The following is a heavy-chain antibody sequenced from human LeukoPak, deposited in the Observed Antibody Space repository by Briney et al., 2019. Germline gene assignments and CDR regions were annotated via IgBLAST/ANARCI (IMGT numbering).Heavy chain of an antibody. CDR2: INPSGGST. V-gene: IGHV1-46*01. CDR3: ASERYSYGSYYYYYYMDV. J-gene: IGHJ6*03. CDR1: GYTFTIYY. Sequence: ASVKVSCTASGYTFTIYYMHWVRQAPGQGLEWMGIINPSGGSTRYAQKFQGRVTMTRDMSTSTVYMELSSLRSEDTAVYYCASERYSYGSYYYYYYMDVWGKGTTVTVSS. D-gene: IGHD5-18*01.